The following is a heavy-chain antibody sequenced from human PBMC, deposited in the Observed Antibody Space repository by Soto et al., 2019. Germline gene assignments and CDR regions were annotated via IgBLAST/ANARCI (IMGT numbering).Heavy chain of an antibody. CDR1: GGSISSGGYY. J-gene: IGHJ3*02. D-gene: IGHD2-2*02. CDR3: ARAYCSSTSCYTAFDAFDI. CDR2: IYYSGST. Sequence: SETLSLTCTVSGGSISSGGYYWSWIRQHPGKGLEWIGYIYYSGSTYYNPSLKSRVTISVDTSKNQFSLKLSSVTAADTAVYYCARAYCSSTSCYTAFDAFDIWGQGTMVT. V-gene: IGHV4-31*03.